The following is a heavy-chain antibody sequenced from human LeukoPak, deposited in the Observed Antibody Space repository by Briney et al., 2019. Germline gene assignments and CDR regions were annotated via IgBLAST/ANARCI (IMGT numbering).Heavy chain of an antibody. Sequence: SETLSLTCAVYGGSFSGYYWSWIRQPPGKGLEWMGEINHSGSTNYNPSLKSRVTISVDTSKNQFSLKLSSVTAADTAVYYCARGDYNWNYDGYYYYYGMDVWGQGTTVTVSS. D-gene: IGHD1-7*01. CDR2: INHSGST. CDR3: ARGDYNWNYDGYYYYYGMDV. J-gene: IGHJ6*02. V-gene: IGHV4-34*01. CDR1: GGSFSGYY.